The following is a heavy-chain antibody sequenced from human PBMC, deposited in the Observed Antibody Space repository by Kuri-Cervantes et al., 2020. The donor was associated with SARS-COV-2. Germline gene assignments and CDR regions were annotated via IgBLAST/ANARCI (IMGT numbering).Heavy chain of an antibody. CDR3: ARAAIPWGSGYYLYDAFDI. D-gene: IGHD3-22*01. V-gene: IGHV1-46*01. Sequence: ASVKVSCKASGGTFSSYAISWVRQAPGQGLEWMGIINPSGGSTSYAQKFQGRVTMTRDTSTSTVYMELSSLRSEDTAVYYCARAAIPWGSGYYLYDAFDIWGQGTMVTVSS. CDR1: GGTFSSYA. J-gene: IGHJ3*02. CDR2: INPSGGST.